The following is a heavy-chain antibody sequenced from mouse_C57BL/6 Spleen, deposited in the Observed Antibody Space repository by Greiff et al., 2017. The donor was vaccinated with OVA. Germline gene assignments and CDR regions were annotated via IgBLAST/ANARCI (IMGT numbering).Heavy chain of an antibody. CDR3: ARHEEGYDYVAPWFAY. V-gene: IGHV1-62-2*01. J-gene: IGHJ3*01. D-gene: IGHD2-4*01. CDR1: GYTFTEYT. Sequence: VQRVESGAELVKPGASVKLSCKASGYTFTEYTIHWVKQRSGQGLEWIGWFYPGSGSIKYNEKFKDKATLTADKSSSTVYMELSRLTSEDSAVYFCARHEEGYDYVAPWFAYWGQGTLVTVSA. CDR2: FYPGSGSI.